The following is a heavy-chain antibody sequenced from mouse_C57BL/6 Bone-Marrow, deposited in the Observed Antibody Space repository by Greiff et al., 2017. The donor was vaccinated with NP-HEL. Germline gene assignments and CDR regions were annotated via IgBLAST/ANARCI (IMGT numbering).Heavy chain of an antibody. CDR1: GYTFTSYW. CDR2: IDPSDSYT. Sequence: QVQLKQPGAELVMPGASVKLSCKASGYTFTSYWMHWVKQRPGQGLEWIGEIDPSDSYTNYNQKFKGKSTLTVDKSSSTAYMQLSSLTSEDSAVYYCARYYGSSYHFDYWGQGTTLTVSS. J-gene: IGHJ2*01. V-gene: IGHV1-69*01. CDR3: ARYYGSSYHFDY. D-gene: IGHD1-1*01.